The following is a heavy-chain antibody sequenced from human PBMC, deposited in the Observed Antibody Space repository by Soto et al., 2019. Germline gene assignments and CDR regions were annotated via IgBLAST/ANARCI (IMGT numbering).Heavy chain of an antibody. V-gene: IGHV3-73*01. Sequence: WGSLRLSCATSGFTFRGSAIHWVRLASGKRLEWVGRIRISANSFATAYGASVEGRFTISRDDSKNTAYLQMNSLKTEDTAVYYCTRRDDFGTCELQFWGMGTKVNVSS. CDR3: TRRDDFGTCELQF. J-gene: IGHJ6*04. CDR1: GFTFRGSA. D-gene: IGHD4-17*01. CDR2: IRISANSFAT.